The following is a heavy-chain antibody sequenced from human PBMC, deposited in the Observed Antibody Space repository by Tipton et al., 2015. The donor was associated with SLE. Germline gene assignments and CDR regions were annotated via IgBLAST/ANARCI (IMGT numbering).Heavy chain of an antibody. V-gene: IGHV4-34*01. D-gene: IGHD1-26*01. CDR1: GGSFSDYH. CDR2: ISPTGST. J-gene: IGHJ4*02. CDR3: ASLVVVPAELGMGATEAIDY. Sequence: TLSLTCAVYGGSFSDYHWSWIRQPPGKGLEWIGEISPTGSTNYHPSLKSRLTVSVDTSKNQFSLKLNFVTAADTAVYYCASLVVVPAELGMGATEAIDYWGQGSLVIVSS.